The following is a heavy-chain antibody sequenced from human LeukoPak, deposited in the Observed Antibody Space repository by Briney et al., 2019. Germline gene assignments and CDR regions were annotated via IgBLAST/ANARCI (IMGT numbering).Heavy chain of an antibody. Sequence: PSETLSLTCTVSGGSISSSSYYWGWIRQPPGKELDWIGNIYYSGSTYYNPSLKSRVTISVDTSKNQFSLKLTSVTAADTAVYYCARNNIGTRPYDYWGQGTLVTVSS. CDR3: ARNNIGTRPYDY. CDR1: GGSISSSSYY. J-gene: IGHJ4*02. V-gene: IGHV4-39*01. CDR2: IYYSGST. D-gene: IGHD1/OR15-1a*01.